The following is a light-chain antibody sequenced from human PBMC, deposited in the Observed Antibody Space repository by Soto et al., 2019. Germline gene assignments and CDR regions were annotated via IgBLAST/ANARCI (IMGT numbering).Light chain of an antibody. Sequence: EIVLTQSPATLPLSPGERATLSCRASQSVSSNLAWYQQRPGQAPRLLIYDASNRATGIPPRFSGSGSGTDFTLSISSLEPEDLAVYYCQQRSNWPLTFGRGTKVDIK. CDR1: QSVSSN. V-gene: IGKV3-11*01. J-gene: IGKJ1*01. CDR2: DAS. CDR3: QQRSNWPLT.